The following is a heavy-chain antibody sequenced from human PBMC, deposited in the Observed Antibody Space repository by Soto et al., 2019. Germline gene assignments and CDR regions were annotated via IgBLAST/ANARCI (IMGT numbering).Heavy chain of an antibody. CDR2: HSPDNGNT. D-gene: IGHD5-12*01. CDR1: GYTFTIYG. V-gene: IGHV1-18*01. Sequence: QVQLVQSGGEVKKPGASVKVSCKASGYTFTIYGINWVRQAPGQGLEGMGWHSPDNGNTNYAQKLQGRVTMTTDTSTSTAYMELRSLRSDDTSVYYCARALGYSGYAGMDVWGQGTTVPVSS. J-gene: IGHJ6*02. CDR3: ARALGYSGYAGMDV.